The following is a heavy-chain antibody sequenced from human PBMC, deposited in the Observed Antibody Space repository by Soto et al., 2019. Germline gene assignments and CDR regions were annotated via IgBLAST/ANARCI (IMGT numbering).Heavy chain of an antibody. CDR1: GGTFSSYA. Sequence: QVQLVQSGAEVKKPGSSVKVSCKASGGTFSSYAISWVRQAPGQGLEWMGGIIPIFGTANYAQKFQGRVTITADESTSTAYMELSGLRSEDTAVYYCARDALGGATEGDVFDYWGQGTLVTVSS. CDR2: IIPIFGTA. V-gene: IGHV1-69*01. J-gene: IGHJ4*02. CDR3: ARDALGGATEGDVFDY. D-gene: IGHD1-26*01.